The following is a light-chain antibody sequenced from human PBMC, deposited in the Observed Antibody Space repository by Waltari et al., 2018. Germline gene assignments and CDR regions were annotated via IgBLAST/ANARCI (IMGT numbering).Light chain of an antibody. Sequence: DIVMTQSPDSLAVSLGERATINCKSSQSILYSPNNKNFLAWYQQRPGQTPKVLIYWASTRESGVPDRFSGSGSGTDFTLTISSLQAEDVAVYYCQQYYSTPYTFGQGTKLEIK. J-gene: IGKJ2*01. CDR2: WAS. CDR3: QQYYSTPYT. CDR1: QSILYSPNNKNF. V-gene: IGKV4-1*01.